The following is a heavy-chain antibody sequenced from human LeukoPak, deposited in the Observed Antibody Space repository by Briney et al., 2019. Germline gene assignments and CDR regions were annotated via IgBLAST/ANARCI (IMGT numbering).Heavy chain of an antibody. J-gene: IGHJ4*02. CDR3: ARYCSGFPCRYYFDY. CDR1: GGSISSYY. V-gene: IGHV4-59*01. D-gene: IGHD2-15*01. Sequence: SETLSLNCTVSGGSISSYYWSWIRQPPGKGLEGIGYIYYSGSTNYNPSLKSRVTISVDTSKNQFSLKLSSVTAADTAVYYGARYCSGFPCRYYFDYWGQGTLVTVSS. CDR2: IYYSGST.